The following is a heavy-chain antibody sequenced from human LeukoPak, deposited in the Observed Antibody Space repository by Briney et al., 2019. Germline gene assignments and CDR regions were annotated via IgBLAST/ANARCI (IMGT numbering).Heavy chain of an antibody. Sequence: PSETLSLTCAVSGDSIRSRDYYWAWIRKPPGRGLEWIGTIYYSGNTYYSPSLKSRVTISVDASKNLFSLRLTSVTAADTAVYYCATRRFTNWFDPWGPGTLVTVSS. CDR3: ATRRFTNWFDP. CDR1: GDSIRSRDYY. V-gene: IGHV4-39*02. D-gene: IGHD3-3*01. J-gene: IGHJ5*02. CDR2: IYYSGNT.